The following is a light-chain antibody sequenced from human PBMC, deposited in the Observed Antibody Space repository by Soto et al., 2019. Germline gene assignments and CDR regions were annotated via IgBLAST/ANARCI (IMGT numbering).Light chain of an antibody. CDR2: HAS. CDR3: QQYDTGLS. CDR1: RYVAGN. Sequence: EIVVTQSPATLSVSPGERATLSCRASRYVAGNLAWYQQKPGQAPRLLIYHASTRATGIPARFSGSGSGTAFTLTINSLQSEDFAVYYCQQYDTGLSFGGGTTVEI. J-gene: IGKJ4*01. V-gene: IGKV3-15*01.